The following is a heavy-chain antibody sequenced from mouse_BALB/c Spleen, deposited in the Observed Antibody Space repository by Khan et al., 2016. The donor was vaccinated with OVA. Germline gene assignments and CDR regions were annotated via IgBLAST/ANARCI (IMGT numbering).Heavy chain of an antibody. CDR2: ISYSGNT. D-gene: IGHD2-10*02. J-gene: IGHJ2*01. Sequence: EVKLEESGPGLVKPSQSLSLTCTVTGYSITSDYAWNWIRQFPGNRLEWTGIISYSGNTNYNQSLKSRISVTRDTSKNQFFLQLNFVTPEDTATYYCARMYGGDFDYWGQGTTLTVSS. CDR3: ARMYGGDFDY. CDR1: GYSITSDYA. V-gene: IGHV3-2*02.